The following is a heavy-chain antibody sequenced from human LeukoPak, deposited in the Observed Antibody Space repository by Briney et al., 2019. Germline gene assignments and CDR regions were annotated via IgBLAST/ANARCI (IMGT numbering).Heavy chain of an antibody. D-gene: IGHD3-10*01. CDR1: GGSISSYY. CDR3: ARNGSGSYYNGYYYGMDV. V-gene: IGHV4-59*01. Sequence: SETLSLTCTVSGGSISSYYWSWIQQPPGKGLEWIGYIYYSGSTNYNPSLKSRVTISVDTSKNQFSLKLSSVTAADTAVYYCARNGSGSYYNGYYYGMDVWGQGTTVTVSS. CDR2: IYYSGST. J-gene: IGHJ6*02.